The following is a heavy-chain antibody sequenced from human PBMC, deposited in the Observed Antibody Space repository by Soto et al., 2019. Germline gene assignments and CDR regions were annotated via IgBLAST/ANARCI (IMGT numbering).Heavy chain of an antibody. CDR2: ISNSSSYI. CDR1: GFTFSSYS. CDR3: ARDLSDGRGSPRPGFDP. V-gene: IGHV3-21*01. D-gene: IGHD5-12*01. J-gene: IGHJ5*02. Sequence: PGGTLRLSCAASGFTFSSYSMNWVRQAPGKGLEWVSSISNSSSYIYYADSVKGRFTISRDNAKNSLYLQMNSLRAEDTAVYYCARDLSDGRGSPRPGFDPWGQGTLVTVSS.